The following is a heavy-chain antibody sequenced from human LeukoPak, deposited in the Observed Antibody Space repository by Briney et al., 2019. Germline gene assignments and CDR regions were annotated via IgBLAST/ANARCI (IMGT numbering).Heavy chain of an antibody. Sequence: GGSLRLPCAASGFTFSGSAMHWVRQASGKGLEWVGRIRSKANSYATAYAASVKGRFTISRDDSKNTAYLQMNSLKTEDTAVYYCTSSYDSSGYQRYFDYWGQGTLVTVSS. CDR1: GFTFSGSA. CDR3: TSSYDSSGYQRYFDY. D-gene: IGHD3-22*01. CDR2: IRSKANSYAT. V-gene: IGHV3-73*01. J-gene: IGHJ4*02.